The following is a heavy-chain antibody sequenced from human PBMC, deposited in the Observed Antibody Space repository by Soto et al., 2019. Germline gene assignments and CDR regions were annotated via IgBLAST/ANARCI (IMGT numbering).Heavy chain of an antibody. CDR3: ARVQTTYGDGSDY. CDR2: MNPNSGNT. J-gene: IGHJ4*02. CDR1: GYTFTSYD. D-gene: IGHD4-17*01. Sequence: ASVKVSCKASGYTFTSYDINWVRQATGQGLEWMGWMNPNSGNTGYAQKFQGRVTMTRNNSISTAYMELSSLRSEDTAVYYWARVQTTYGDGSDYWGQGTLVTVSS. V-gene: IGHV1-8*01.